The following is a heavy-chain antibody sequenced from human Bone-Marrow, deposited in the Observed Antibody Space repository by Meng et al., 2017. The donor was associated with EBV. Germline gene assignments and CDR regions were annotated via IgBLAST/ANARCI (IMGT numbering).Heavy chain of an antibody. J-gene: IGHJ4*02. D-gene: IGHD3-10*01. V-gene: IGHV1-69*01. CDR1: GGPFRNYA. Sequence: QVQLVQSAAEVKKPGSSGKVPCKTSGGPFRNYAGSWVRQAPGQGLEWLGGFLPTLGAPNYAQKFHGRVTITADESTSTHYMDLSSLRSDDTAVYYCASESGRGYTPDYWGQGTLVTASS. CDR3: ASESGRGYTPDY. CDR2: FLPTLGAP.